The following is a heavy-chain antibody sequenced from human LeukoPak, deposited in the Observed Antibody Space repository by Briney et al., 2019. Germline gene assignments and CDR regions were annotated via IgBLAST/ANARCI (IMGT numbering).Heavy chain of an antibody. J-gene: IGHJ4*02. CDR3: VRDISTAQGN. V-gene: IGHV3-74*01. Sequence: PGGSLRLSCAASGFTLSSSWMHWVRQPPGKGLVWVSRINRDGSTTTYADSVKGRFTISRDNAKNMLYLQMNSLRAEDTAVYYCVRDISTAQGNWGQGTLVTVSS. D-gene: IGHD5-18*01. CDR1: GFTLSSSW. CDR2: INRDGSTT.